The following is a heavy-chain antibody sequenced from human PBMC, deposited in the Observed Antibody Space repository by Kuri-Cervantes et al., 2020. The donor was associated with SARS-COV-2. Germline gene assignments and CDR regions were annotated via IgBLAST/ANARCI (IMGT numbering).Heavy chain of an antibody. CDR3: ARGDIVVVVASLKYYYGMDV. CDR2: IYYSGST. J-gene: IGHJ6*02. V-gene: IGHV4-39*01. Sequence: SETLSLTCTVSGGSISSSSYYWGWIRQPPGKGLEWIGGIYYSGSTYYNPSLKSRVTISVDTSKNQFSLKLSSVTAADTAVYYCARGDIVVVVASLKYYYGMDVWGQGTTVTVSS. CDR1: GGSISSSSYY. D-gene: IGHD2-15*01.